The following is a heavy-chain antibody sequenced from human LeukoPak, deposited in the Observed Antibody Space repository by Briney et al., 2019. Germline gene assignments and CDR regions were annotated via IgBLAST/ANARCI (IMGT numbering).Heavy chain of an antibody. Sequence: PSETLSLTCTVSGGSISSSSYYWGWIRQPPGKGLEWIGSIYYSGSTNYNPSLKSRVTISVDTSKNQFSLKLSSVTAADTAVYYCAQEVGTLVFDYWGQGTLVTVSS. CDR1: GGSISSSSYY. CDR3: AQEVGTLVFDY. V-gene: IGHV4-39*07. CDR2: IYYSGST. D-gene: IGHD2-21*02. J-gene: IGHJ4*02.